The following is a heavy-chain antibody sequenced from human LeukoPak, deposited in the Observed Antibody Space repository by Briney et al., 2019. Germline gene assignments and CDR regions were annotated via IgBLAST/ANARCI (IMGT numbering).Heavy chain of an antibody. Sequence: PSQTLSLTCTVSGGSISSGDYYWSWIRQPPGQDLDWIGYIYYSGSTYYNPSLKSRVNISVDTSKNQFSLKLSAVTAGDTAVYYCARVVVPAPIPAFDICGKGTMVTVSS. CDR2: IYYSGST. CDR1: GGSISSGDYY. D-gene: IGHD2-2*01. V-gene: IGHV4-30-4*08. CDR3: ARVVVPAPIPAFDI. J-gene: IGHJ3*02.